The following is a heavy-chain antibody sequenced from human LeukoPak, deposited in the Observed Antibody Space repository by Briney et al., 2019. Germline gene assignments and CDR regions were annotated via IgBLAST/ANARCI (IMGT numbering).Heavy chain of an antibody. CDR3: ARSTVTNRHYCNY. V-gene: IGHV3-33*01. CDR2: IWFDGGNT. Sequence: GGSLRLSCAASGFTFSTFDMHWVRQTPGKGLEWVALIWFDGGNTYYTASVKGRFTISRDNSKNTVYLQMNSLRDEDTAVYHCARSTVTNRHYCNYWGQGTQVTVSS. D-gene: IGHD4-17*01. CDR1: GFTFSTFD. J-gene: IGHJ4*02.